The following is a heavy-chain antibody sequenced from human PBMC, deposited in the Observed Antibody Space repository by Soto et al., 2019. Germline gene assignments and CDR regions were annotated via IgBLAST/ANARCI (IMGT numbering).Heavy chain of an antibody. V-gene: IGHV3-30*18. Sequence: QVQLVESGGGVVQPGRSLRLSCAASGFTFSNYGMHWVRQAPGKGLEWVALISSDGSNKYYADSVKGRFTISRDNSKNPLYLQMNSRRAEDAGVYYSAKDGYAYGSGDFWGQGTLVTVSS. CDR1: GFTFSNYG. D-gene: IGHD5-18*01. J-gene: IGHJ4*02. CDR2: ISSDGSNK. CDR3: AKDGYAYGSGDF.